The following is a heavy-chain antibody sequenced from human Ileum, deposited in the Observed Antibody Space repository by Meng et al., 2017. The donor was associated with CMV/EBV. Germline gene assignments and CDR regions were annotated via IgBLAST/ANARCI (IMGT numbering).Heavy chain of an antibody. CDR2: ISYSGTT. J-gene: IGHJ6*02. D-gene: IGHD4-11*01. V-gene: IGHV4-59*01. CDR1: GDSLRSYY. Sequence: SETLSLTCTVSGDSLRSYYWMWIRQSPGKALDWIGYISYSGTTTYNPSLKSRVTMLIDTSKNQFSLRLTSVTAADTAVYYCARSNDYSTFGYGRDVWGQGTSATFPS. CDR3: ARSNDYSTFGYGRDV.